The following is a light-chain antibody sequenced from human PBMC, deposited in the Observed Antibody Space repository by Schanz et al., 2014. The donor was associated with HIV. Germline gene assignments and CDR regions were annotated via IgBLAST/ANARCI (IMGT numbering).Light chain of an antibody. CDR3: QSYDSSLSGHVV. V-gene: IGLV2-8*01. CDR1: SSDVGGYNY. J-gene: IGLJ2*01. CDR2: DVT. Sequence: QSALTQPPSASGSPGQSVTISCTGTSSDVGGYNYVSWYQQHPGKAPKLMIYDVTKRPSGVPDRFSGSKSGNTASLTISGLQAEDEADYYCQSYDSSLSGHVVFGGGTKLTVL.